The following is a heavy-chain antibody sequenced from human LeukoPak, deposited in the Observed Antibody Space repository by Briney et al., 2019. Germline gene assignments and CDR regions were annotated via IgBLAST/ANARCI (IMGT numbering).Heavy chain of an antibody. J-gene: IGHJ4*02. Sequence: GGSLRLSCAASGFTFRSSAMSWVRQAPGKGLQWVSSVSGSGGSTFYADSVKGRFTISRDNSKNTLYLQMNSLRAEDTAVYYCAKMVREFYTISYYFDYWGQGTLVTVSS. V-gene: IGHV3-23*01. CDR2: VSGSGGST. CDR1: GFTFRSSA. D-gene: IGHD2-8*01. CDR3: AKMVREFYTISYYFDY.